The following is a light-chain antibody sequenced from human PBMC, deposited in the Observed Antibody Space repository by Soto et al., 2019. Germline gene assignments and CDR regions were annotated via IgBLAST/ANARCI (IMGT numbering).Light chain of an antibody. CDR1: QSLSGSY. CDR3: QHYVSSTWT. CDR2: GAS. Sequence: EIVLTQSPGTLSLPPGERATLSCRARQSLSGSYLAWYQKKPGQPPRLLIYGASIRATGIPDRFSGSGSGTDFTLTISRLEPEDFAVYYCQHYVSSTWTFGQGTNVENK. V-gene: IGKV3-20*01. J-gene: IGKJ1*01.